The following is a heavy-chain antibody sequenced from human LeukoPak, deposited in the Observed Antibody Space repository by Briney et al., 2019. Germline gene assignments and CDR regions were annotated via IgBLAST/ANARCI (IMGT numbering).Heavy chain of an antibody. D-gene: IGHD2-21*02. CDR3: TTDWGLPNCGGDCYLP. CDR1: GFTFINAW. J-gene: IGHJ5*02. Sequence: GGSLRLSCAASGFTFINAWMSWVRQAPGKGLEWVALIKSKSDGETTDYAAPVKGRFTISRDDLDKMVYLQMDSLKTEDTAIYYCTTDWGLPNCGGDCYLPWGQGTLVTVSS. CDR2: IKSKSDGETT. V-gene: IGHV3-15*01.